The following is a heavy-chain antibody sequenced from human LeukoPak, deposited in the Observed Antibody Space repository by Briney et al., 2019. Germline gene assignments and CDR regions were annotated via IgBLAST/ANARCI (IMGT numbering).Heavy chain of an antibody. CDR2: LHDSGTT. J-gene: IGHJ4*02. V-gene: IGHV4-31*03. CDR3: ARGGDRRGFDY. Sequence: SQTLSLTCTVSGGSISDGGYDWSWIRQQPGKGLEWIDYLHDSGTTYHSPALQSRVTISVDTSDNKFSLKLKSLTAADTAVYYCARGGDRRGFDYWGQGTLVTVS. CDR1: GGSISDGGYD. D-gene: IGHD1-14*01.